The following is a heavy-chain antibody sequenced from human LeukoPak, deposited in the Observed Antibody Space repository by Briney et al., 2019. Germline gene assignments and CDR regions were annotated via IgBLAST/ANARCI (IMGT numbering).Heavy chain of an antibody. CDR3: AKGGVAGIGYFDY. Sequence: GGSLRLSCAASGFTFSSFGMHWVRQAPGKGLEWVADIWFDGKNEHFADSVKGRFTISRDNSKNTMYLQINSLRAEDTAVYYCAKGGVAGIGYFDYWGQGTLVTVSS. CDR2: IWFDGKNE. CDR1: GFTFSSFG. V-gene: IGHV3-33*06. J-gene: IGHJ4*02. D-gene: IGHD6-19*01.